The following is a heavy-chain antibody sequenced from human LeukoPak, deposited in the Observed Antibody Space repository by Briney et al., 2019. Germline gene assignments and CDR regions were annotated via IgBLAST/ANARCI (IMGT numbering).Heavy chain of an antibody. CDR3: AAHPRGYCSSTSCELDY. CDR1: GFTFSSYA. D-gene: IGHD2-2*01. J-gene: IGHJ4*02. V-gene: IGHV3-23*01. CDR2: ISGSGGST. Sequence: GSLRLSCAASGFTFSSYAMSWVRQAPGKGLEWVSAISGSGGSTYYPDSVKGRFTISRDNSKNTLYLQMNSLRAEDTAVYYCAAHPRGYCSSTSCELDYWGQGTLVTVSS.